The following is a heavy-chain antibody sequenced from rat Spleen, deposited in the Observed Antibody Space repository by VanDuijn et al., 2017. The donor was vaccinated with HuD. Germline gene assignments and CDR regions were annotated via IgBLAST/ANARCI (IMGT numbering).Heavy chain of an antibody. J-gene: IGHJ2*01. Sequence: QVQLKESGPGLVQPSQTLSLTCTVSGFSLTSYNVHWVRQPTGKGLEWMGIIWTDGGTDHNSALSSRLSISRDTSKNQVFLKMNSLQTDDTGTYYCTRERPTTVEDYWGQGVMVTVSS. CDR2: IWTDGGT. CDR1: GFSLTSYN. CDR3: TRERPTTVEDY. V-gene: IGHV2-30*01. D-gene: IGHD1-8*01.